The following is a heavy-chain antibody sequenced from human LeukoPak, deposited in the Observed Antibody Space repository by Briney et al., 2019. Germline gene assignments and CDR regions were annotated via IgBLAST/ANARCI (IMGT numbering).Heavy chain of an antibody. V-gene: IGHV1-18*01. Sequence: ASVKVSCKASGYTFTSHGINWLRQAPEQGLEWMGWVSGYNGNTDYAQKFQGRVTMTTDRSTNTVYMELRSLRSDDTAVYYCARDRPVMITFGGVIIAAYWGQGTLVSVSS. J-gene: IGHJ4*02. D-gene: IGHD3-16*02. CDR2: VSGYNGNT. CDR3: ARDRPVMITFGGVIIAAY. CDR1: GYTFTSHG.